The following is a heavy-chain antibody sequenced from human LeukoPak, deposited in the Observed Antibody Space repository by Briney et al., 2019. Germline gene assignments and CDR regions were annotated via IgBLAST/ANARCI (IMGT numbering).Heavy chain of an antibody. CDR3: AREYYGSFGEKSEILDY. CDR2: INPNSGGT. J-gene: IGHJ4*02. D-gene: IGHD3-10*01. V-gene: IGHV1-2*02. Sequence: ASVKVSCKASGYTFTGYYMHWVRQAPGQGLEWMGWINPNSGGTNYAQKFQGRVTMTRDTSISTAYMELSRLRSDDTAVYYCAREYYGSFGEKSEILDYWGQGTLVTVSS. CDR1: GYTFTGYY.